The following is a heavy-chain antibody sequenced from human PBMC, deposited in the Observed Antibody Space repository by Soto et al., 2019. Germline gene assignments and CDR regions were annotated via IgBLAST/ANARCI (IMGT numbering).Heavy chain of an antibody. CDR3: ARSRNGPYGNWFDP. V-gene: IGHV3-30*04. D-gene: IGHD2-8*01. Sequence: LRLSCAASGFTFSSYAMHWVRQAPGKGLEWVAVISYDGSNKYYADSVKGRFTISRDNSKNTLYVQMNSLRAEDTAVYYCARSRNGPYGNWFDPWGLGXLVTVSS. J-gene: IGHJ5*02. CDR1: GFTFSSYA. CDR2: ISYDGSNK.